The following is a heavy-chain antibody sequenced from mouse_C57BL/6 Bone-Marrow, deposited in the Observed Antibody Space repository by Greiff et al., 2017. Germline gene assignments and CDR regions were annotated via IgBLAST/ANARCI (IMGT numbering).Heavy chain of an antibody. CDR2: ISSGSSTI. CDR3: ARPRQLRLPAWFAY. V-gene: IGHV5-17*01. Sequence: VQLKEPGGGLVKPGGSLKLSCAASGFTFRDYGMHWVRQAPEKGLEWVAYISSGSSTIYYEHTVKGRFTFSRYNAKSTLFLQMTSLMSEDTAMYYCARPRQLRLPAWFAYWGQGTLVTVSA. CDR1: GFTFRDYG. J-gene: IGHJ3*01. D-gene: IGHD3-2*02.